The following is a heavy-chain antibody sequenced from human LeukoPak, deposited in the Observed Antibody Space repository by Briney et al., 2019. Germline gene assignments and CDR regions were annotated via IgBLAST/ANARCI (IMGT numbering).Heavy chain of an antibody. Sequence: SVKVSCKASGGTFSSYAISWVRQAPGQGLEWMGGIIPIFGTANYAQKFQGRVTMTRDTSTSTVYMELSSLRSEDTAVYYCARGGRITGTTGSFDYWGQGTLVTVSS. D-gene: IGHD1-20*01. J-gene: IGHJ4*02. CDR3: ARGGRITGTTGSFDY. CDR2: IIPIFGTA. V-gene: IGHV1-69*05. CDR1: GGTFSSYA.